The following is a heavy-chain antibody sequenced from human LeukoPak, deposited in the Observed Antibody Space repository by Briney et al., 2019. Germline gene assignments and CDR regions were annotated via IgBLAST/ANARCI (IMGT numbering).Heavy chain of an antibody. J-gene: IGHJ5*02. D-gene: IGHD4-17*01. CDR3: ARDSVTTSGNWFGP. CDR2: MNPNSGNT. V-gene: IGHV1-8*01. CDR1: GYTFTSYD. Sequence: GASVKVSCKASGYTFTSYDINWVRQAPGQGLEWMGWMNPNSGNTGYAQKFQGRVTMTRNTSISTAYMELSRLRSDDTAVYYCARDSVTTSGNWFGPWGQGTLGTVSS.